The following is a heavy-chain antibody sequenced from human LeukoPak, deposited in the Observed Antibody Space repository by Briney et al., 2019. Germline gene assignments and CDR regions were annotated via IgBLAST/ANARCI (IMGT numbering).Heavy chain of an antibody. Sequence: GESLKISCVTSGYSFTNYWISWVRQMPGKGLEWVGTIHPEDSYTDYSPSSQVHVTISADKAISTVYLQWSGLKASDNAMYYCARDSSRWWGDYWGQGTLVTVSS. CDR3: ARDSSRWWGDY. J-gene: IGHJ4*02. CDR1: GYSFTNYW. CDR2: IHPEDSYT. D-gene: IGHD6-19*01. V-gene: IGHV5-10-1*01.